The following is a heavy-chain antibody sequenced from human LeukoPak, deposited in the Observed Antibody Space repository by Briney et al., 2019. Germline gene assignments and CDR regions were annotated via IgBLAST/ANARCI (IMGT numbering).Heavy chain of an antibody. CDR3: AKVLVCKEGYCSGGSRPGAFDI. V-gene: IGHV3-23*01. J-gene: IGHJ3*02. D-gene: IGHD2-15*01. CDR2: ISGSGGST. CDR1: GFTFSSYA. Sequence: PGGSLRLSCAASGFTFSSYAMSWVRQAPGKGLEWVSAISGSGGSTYYADSVKGRFTISRDNSKNTLYLQMNSLRAEDTAVYYCAKVLVCKEGYCSGGSRPGAFDIWGQGTMVTVSS.